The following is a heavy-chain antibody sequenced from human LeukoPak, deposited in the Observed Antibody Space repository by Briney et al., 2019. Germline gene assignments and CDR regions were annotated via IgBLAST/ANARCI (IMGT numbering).Heavy chain of an antibody. Sequence: GGSLRLSCAASGFAFTNYAMSWVRQAPGKGLEWVSAISGGGTSTYSADSVKGRFTISRDNSKNTLYLQMNSLRAEDTAVYYCARDLDDYNGLPPFFQHWGQGTLVTVAS. CDR1: GFAFTNYA. V-gene: IGHV3-23*01. CDR2: ISGGGTST. CDR3: ARDLDDYNGLPPFFQH. D-gene: IGHD5-24*01. J-gene: IGHJ1*01.